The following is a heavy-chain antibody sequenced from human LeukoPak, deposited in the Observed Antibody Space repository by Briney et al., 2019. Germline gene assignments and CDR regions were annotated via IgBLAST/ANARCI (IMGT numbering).Heavy chain of an antibody. Sequence: RPGGSLRLSCAASGFTFSSYWMHWVRQAPGKGLVWVSRINSDGSSTSYADSVKGRFTISRDNAKNTLYLQMNSLRAEDTAVYYCARVNPYDYVWGSYRSSDYWGQGTLVTVSS. CDR3: ARVNPYDYVWGSYRSSDY. D-gene: IGHD3-16*02. CDR1: GFTFSSYW. CDR2: INSDGSST. J-gene: IGHJ4*02. V-gene: IGHV3-74*01.